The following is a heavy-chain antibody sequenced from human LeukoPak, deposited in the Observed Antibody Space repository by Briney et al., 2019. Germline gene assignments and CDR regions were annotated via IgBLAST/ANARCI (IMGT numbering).Heavy chain of an antibody. CDR3: ARGVVLTGYPLDF. D-gene: IGHD3-9*01. CDR1: GGSFSTYY. CDR2: IYYSGST. J-gene: IGHJ4*02. Sequence: SETLSLTCSVSGGSFSTYYWSWIRQPPGKGLEWTGFIYYSGSTDYNPSLKSRVTISIDTSKKQFSLKLSSVTAADTAVYYCARGVVLTGYPLDFWGRGTLVTVSS. V-gene: IGHV4-59*01.